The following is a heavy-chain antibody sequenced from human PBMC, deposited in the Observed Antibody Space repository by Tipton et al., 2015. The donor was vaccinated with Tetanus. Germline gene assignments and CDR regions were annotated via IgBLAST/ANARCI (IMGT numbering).Heavy chain of an antibody. D-gene: IGHD5-18*01. Sequence: TPSLTCTVSGGSISSYYWSWIRQPAGKGLEWIGRIYTSGSTNYNPSLKSRVTMSVDTSKNQFSLKLSSVTAADTAVYYCARLYSYGSLYWFDPWGQGTLVTVSS. CDR1: GGSISSYY. V-gene: IGHV4-4*07. J-gene: IGHJ5*02. CDR2: IYTSGST. CDR3: ARLYSYGSLYWFDP.